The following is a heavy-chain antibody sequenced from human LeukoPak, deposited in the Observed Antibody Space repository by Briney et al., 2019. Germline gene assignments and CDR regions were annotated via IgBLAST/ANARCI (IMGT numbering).Heavy chain of an antibody. D-gene: IGHD4/OR15-4a*01. J-gene: IGHJ3*02. CDR3: ARGVGLTTLANSAFDI. CDR2: MNPNTGKT. V-gene: IGHV1-8*01. Sequence: GASVKVSCKASGYPFTSYHVNWVRQATGQGPEWMGWMNPNTGKTAYAQKFQGRVYTSRDTSAGTVQMDLSSLTSDDTAVYFCARGVGLTTLANSAFDIWGQGTVVTVSS. CDR1: GYPFTSYH.